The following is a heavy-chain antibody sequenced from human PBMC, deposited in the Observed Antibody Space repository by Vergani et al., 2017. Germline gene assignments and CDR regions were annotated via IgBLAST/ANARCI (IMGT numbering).Heavy chain of an antibody. D-gene: IGHD3-22*01. CDR2: IYHSGST. CDR1: GGSISSGGYS. V-gene: IGHV4-30-2*01. Sequence: QLQLQESGSGLVKPSQTLSLTCAVSGGSISSGGYSWSWIRQPPGKGLEWIGYIYHSGSTYYNPSLKSRVTISVDTSKNQFSLKLSSVTASDTAVYYCVYDSSGYYSDAFDIWGQGTMVTVSS. J-gene: IGHJ3*02. CDR3: VYDSSGYYSDAFDI.